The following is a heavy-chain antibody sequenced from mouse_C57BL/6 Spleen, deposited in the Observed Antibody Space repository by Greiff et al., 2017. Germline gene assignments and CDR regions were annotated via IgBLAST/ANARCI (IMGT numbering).Heavy chain of an antibody. V-gene: IGHV5-17*01. J-gene: IGHJ2*01. Sequence: EVKLVESGGGLVKPGGSLKLSCAASGFTFSDYGMHWVRQAPEKGLEWVAYISSGSSTIYYADTVKGRFTISRDNAKNTLFLQMTSLRSEDTAMYYCARELYYYGSSPHFDYWGQGTTLTVSS. D-gene: IGHD1-1*01. CDR2: ISSGSSTI. CDR3: ARELYYYGSSPHFDY. CDR1: GFTFSDYG.